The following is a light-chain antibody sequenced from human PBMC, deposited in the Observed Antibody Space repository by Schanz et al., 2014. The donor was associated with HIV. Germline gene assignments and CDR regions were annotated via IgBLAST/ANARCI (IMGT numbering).Light chain of an antibody. CDR2: DDS. CDR3: IAYTSDTVL. Sequence: QSALTQPASVSGSPGQSITISCTGPNSDIDFDYYVSWFQQHPGKAPQLMICDDSRRPSGVFNRFSGSKSDNTASLTISGLQPEDEADYYCIAYTSDTVLFGGGTKLTVL. CDR1: NSDIDFDYY. J-gene: IGLJ2*01. V-gene: IGLV2-14*03.